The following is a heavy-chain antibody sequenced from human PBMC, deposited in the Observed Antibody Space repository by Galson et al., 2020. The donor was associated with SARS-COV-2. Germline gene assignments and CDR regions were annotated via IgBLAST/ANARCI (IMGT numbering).Heavy chain of an antibody. CDR1: GFSVSSKY. D-gene: IGHD3-22*01. CDR3: ARDRESSGYWYFDL. CDR2: FYSGGTT. Sequence: GESLKISCTASGFSVSSKYISWVRQAPGKGLEWVSIFYSGGTTYYADSVKGRFTVSRDNSMNTLYLQMNSLRVEDTAVYYCARDRESSGYWYFDLWGRGTLVTVSS. V-gene: IGHV3-66*01. J-gene: IGHJ2*01.